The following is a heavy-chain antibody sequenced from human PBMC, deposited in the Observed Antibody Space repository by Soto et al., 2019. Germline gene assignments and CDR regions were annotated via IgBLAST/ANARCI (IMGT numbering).Heavy chain of an antibody. CDR3: TRDSGGRDAY. CDR1: GFTLSSYG. Sequence: EVQLVESGGGLVQPGGSLRLSCAASGFTLSSYGMHWVRQAPGKGLEWVSRINTDGSTTNHADSVKGRFTISRDNAKNTLYLQMNSLRAEDTAVYYCTRDSGGRDAYWGQGTLVTVSS. D-gene: IGHD2-15*01. CDR2: INTDGSTT. J-gene: IGHJ4*02. V-gene: IGHV3-74*01.